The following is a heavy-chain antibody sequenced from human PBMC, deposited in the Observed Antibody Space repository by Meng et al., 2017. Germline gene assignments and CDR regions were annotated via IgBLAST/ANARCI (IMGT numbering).Heavy chain of an antibody. CDR2: IYTSGST. CDR3: ARDIAVKYYYGSGSYSDYYAMDV. Sequence: SDTLSLTCSVSGGSINSGNYYCSWIRQPAGKGLEWIVRIYTSGSTNYNPSLESRVTMSLDTSKNQFSLKLSSVTAADTAVYYCARDIAVKYYYGSGSYSDYYAMDVWGQGTTVTVSS. V-gene: IGHV4-61*02. J-gene: IGHJ6*02. D-gene: IGHD3-10*01. CDR1: GGSINSGNYY.